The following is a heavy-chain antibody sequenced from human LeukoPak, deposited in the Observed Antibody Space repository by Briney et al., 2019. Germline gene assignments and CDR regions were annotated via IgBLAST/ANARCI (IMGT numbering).Heavy chain of an antibody. CDR1: GFTFDDYA. CDR3: AKDIRGSTSWYGLDY. J-gene: IGHJ4*02. D-gene: IGHD6-13*01. CDR2: ISWDGGST. Sequence: GGSLRLSCAASGFTFDDYAMHWVRQAPGKGLEWVSLISWDGGSTYYADSVKGRFTISRDNSKNSLYLQMNSLRAEDTALYYCAKDIRGSTSWYGLDYWGQGTLVTVSS. V-gene: IGHV3-43D*03.